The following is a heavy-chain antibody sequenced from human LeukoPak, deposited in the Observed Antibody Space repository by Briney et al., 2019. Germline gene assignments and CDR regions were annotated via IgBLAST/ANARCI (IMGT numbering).Heavy chain of an antibody. Sequence: SETLSLTCAVYGGSFSGYYWSWIRQPPGKGLEWIGEINHSGSINYNPSLKSRVTISVDTSKNQFSLKLSSVTAADTAVYYCARGYSSSWYRWYNWFDPWGQGTLVTVSS. CDR2: INHSGSI. V-gene: IGHV4-34*01. D-gene: IGHD6-13*01. CDR3: ARGYSSSWYRWYNWFDP. CDR1: GGSFSGYY. J-gene: IGHJ5*02.